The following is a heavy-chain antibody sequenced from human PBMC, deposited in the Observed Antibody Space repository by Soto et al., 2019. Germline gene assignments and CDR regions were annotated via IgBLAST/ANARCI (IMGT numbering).Heavy chain of an antibody. D-gene: IGHD6-19*01. CDR2: IWYDGSNK. V-gene: IGHV3-33*01. J-gene: IGHJ6*03. CDR3: ARAGIAVAGTSSDYYYYYMDV. Sequence: ESGGGVVQPGSPLRLSFAASGFTFSSYGLHWVRQAPAKGLEWVAVIWYDGSNKYYADSVKGRFTISRDNSKNTLYLQMNSLRAEDTAVYYCARAGIAVAGTSSDYYYYYMDVWGKGTTVTVSS. CDR1: GFTFSSYG.